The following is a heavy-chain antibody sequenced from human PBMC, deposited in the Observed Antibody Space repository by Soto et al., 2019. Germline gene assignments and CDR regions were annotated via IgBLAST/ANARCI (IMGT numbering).Heavy chain of an antibody. J-gene: IGHJ5*02. CDR3: ARDRIGYGWFDP. CDR1: GGSTGTYY. CDR2: VYYSGST. D-gene: IGHD5-12*01. Sequence: SXTLCLTCTVSGGSTGTYYWSWIRQPPWKELEGIGYVYYSGSTNYNPSLKRRVTISVDTSKNQFSLKLSSVTAADTAMYYCARDRIGYGWFDPWGQGTLVTVSS. V-gene: IGHV4-59*01.